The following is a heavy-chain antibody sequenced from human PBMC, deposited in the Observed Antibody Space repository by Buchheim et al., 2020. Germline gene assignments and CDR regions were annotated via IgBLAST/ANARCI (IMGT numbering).Heavy chain of an antibody. Sequence: QMQLQESGPGLGKPSQTLSLTCTVSGGSISSGGYYWSWIRQHPGKGLEWIGYIYYSGSPYYNPSLKSRVTISVDTSKNQFSLKLSSVTAADTAVYYCARDSSTEYYYYYGMDVWGQGTT. CDR2: IYYSGSP. V-gene: IGHV4-31*03. CDR3: ARDSSTEYYYYYGMDV. J-gene: IGHJ6*02. CDR1: GGSISSGGYY. D-gene: IGHD2/OR15-2a*01.